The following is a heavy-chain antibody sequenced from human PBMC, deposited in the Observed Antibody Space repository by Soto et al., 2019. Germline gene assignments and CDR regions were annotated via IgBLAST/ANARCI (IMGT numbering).Heavy chain of an antibody. CDR1: GGSISSGGYS. Sequence: KPSETLSLTCAVSGGSISSGGYSWNWIRQPPGKGLEWIGNIYHSGSTYYNASLKSRVTISVDTSKNQFSLKLSSVTAADTAVYYCARDYSSYGPFDYWGQGTLVTVSS. CDR3: ARDYSSYGPFDY. D-gene: IGHD5-18*01. J-gene: IGHJ4*02. V-gene: IGHV4-30-2*03. CDR2: IYHSGST.